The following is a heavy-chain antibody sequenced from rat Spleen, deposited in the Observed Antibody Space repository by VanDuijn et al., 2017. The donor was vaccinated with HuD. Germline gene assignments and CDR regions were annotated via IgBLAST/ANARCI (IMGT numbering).Heavy chain of an antibody. CDR1: GFTFSNYD. J-gene: IGHJ2*01. CDR2: INFDGSGT. Sequence: EVQLVESGGGLVQPGRSMKLSCAASGFTFSNYDMAWVRQAPTKGLEWVASINFDGSGTYYRDSVKGRFTISRDNAKSTLYLQMDSLRSEDTAIYYCTRDPQSGRGFDYWGQGVMVTVSS. D-gene: IGHD3-1*01. V-gene: IGHV5-20*01. CDR3: TRDPQSGRGFDY.